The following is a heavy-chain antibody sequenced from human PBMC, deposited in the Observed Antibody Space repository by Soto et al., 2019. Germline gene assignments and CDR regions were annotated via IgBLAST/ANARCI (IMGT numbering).Heavy chain of an antibody. J-gene: IGHJ6*02. CDR2: IYHTGIT. V-gene: IGHV4-38-2*02. CDR1: GYSISSGYY. CDR3: ARDPGAYDFWSGYGPYGMDV. Sequence: NPSETLSLTCAVSGYSISSGYYWGWIRQPPGKGLEWIGNIYHTGITYYNPSLKSRVTISIDTSKNQFSLKLGSVTAADTAVYYCARDPGAYDFWSGYGPYGMDVWGQGTTVTVSS. D-gene: IGHD3-3*01.